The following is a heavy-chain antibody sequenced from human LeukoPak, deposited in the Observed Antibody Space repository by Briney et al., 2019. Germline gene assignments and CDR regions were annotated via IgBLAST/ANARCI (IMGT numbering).Heavy chain of an antibody. D-gene: IGHD3-22*01. CDR3: ARGGIVVVDFDY. V-gene: IGHV3-21*01. CDR1: GFTFSSYS. CDR2: ISSSSSYI. J-gene: IGHJ4*02. Sequence: GGSPRLSCAASGFTFSSYSMNWVRQAPGKGLEWVSSISSSSSYIYYADSVKGRFTISRDNAKNSLYLQMNSLRAEDTAVYYCARGGIVVVDFDYWGQGTLVTVSS.